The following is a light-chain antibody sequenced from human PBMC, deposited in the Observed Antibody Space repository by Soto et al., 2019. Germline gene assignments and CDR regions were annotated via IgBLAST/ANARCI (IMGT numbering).Light chain of an antibody. CDR3: SSYTV. J-gene: IGLJ2*01. CDR1: SSDVGGYNY. V-gene: IGLV2-14*01. Sequence: QSALTQPASVSGSPGQSITISCTGTSSDVGGYNYVSWYQQHPGKAPKLMIYEVSNRLSGVSNRFSGSKSGNTASLTISGLQAEDEADYYCSSYTVFGGGTKLTVL. CDR2: EVS.